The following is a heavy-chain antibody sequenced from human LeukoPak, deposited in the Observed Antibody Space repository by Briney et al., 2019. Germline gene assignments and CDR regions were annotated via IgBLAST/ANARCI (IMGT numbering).Heavy chain of an antibody. CDR2: INPNSGGT. D-gene: IGHD3-10*01. V-gene: IGHV1-2*02. CDR3: ARHTITMVRGVVPYYFDY. CDR1: GYTFTGYY. J-gene: IGHJ4*02. Sequence: ASVKVSCKASGYTFTGYYMHWVRQAPGQGLEWMGWINPNSGGTNYVQKFQGRVTMTRDTSISTAYMELSRLRSDDTAVYYCARHTITMVRGVVPYYFDYWGQGTLVTVSS.